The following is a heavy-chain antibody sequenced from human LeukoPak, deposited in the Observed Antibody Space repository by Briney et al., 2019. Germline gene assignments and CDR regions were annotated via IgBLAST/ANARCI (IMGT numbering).Heavy chain of an antibody. CDR1: GFTFSSYE. V-gene: IGHV3-23*01. D-gene: IGHD3-10*01. Sequence: PGGSLRLSCAASGFTFSSYEMNWVRQAPGKWLEWVSGVSPSGDITYYADSVKGRFTISRDNSKNTLYLEVISLTAEDTAVYYCAKDDAWLRFGEWSQGTLVTVSS. J-gene: IGHJ4*02. CDR2: VSPSGDIT. CDR3: AKDDAWLRFGE.